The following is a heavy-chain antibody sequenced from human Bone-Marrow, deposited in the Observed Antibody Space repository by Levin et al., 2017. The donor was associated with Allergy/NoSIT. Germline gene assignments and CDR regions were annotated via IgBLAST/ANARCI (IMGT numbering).Heavy chain of an antibody. CDR2: ISYDGSNK. V-gene: IGHV3-30-3*01. CDR1: GFTFSSYA. J-gene: IGHJ4*02. Sequence: GGSLRLSCAASGFTFSSYAMHWVRQAPGKGLEWVAVISYDGSNKYYADSVKGRFTISRDNSKNTLYLQMNSLRAEDTAVYYCARDGITIFGVVISYFDYWGQGTLVTVSS. CDR3: ARDGITIFGVVISYFDY. D-gene: IGHD3-3*01.